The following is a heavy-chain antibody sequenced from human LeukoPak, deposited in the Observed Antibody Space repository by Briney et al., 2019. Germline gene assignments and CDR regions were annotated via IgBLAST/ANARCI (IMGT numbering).Heavy chain of an antibody. J-gene: IGHJ4*02. Sequence: GGSLRLSCAASGFTFNRFAMSWVRQAPGKGLEWVSSITGSGDRTFYADSVKGRFTISRDNSKNTLYLQMNSLGAEDTAVYYCAKEHMAAAVYYFDCWGQGTLVSVSS. CDR2: ITGSGDRT. CDR1: GFTFNRFA. CDR3: AKEHMAAAVYYFDC. V-gene: IGHV3-23*01. D-gene: IGHD6-13*01.